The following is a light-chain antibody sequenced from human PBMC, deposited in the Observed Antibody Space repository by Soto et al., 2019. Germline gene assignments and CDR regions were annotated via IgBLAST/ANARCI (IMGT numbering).Light chain of an antibody. V-gene: IGKV3-20*01. CDR1: ENVRTF. Sequence: EVVLTQSPATLSLSPGERATLSCRASENVRTFVDWYQQKPGQAPRLLIHGASNRATGIPDRFSGSGSGTDFTLTISRLEPEDFAVYYCQHYGDSHLTFGGGTKWIS. CDR3: QHYGDSHLT. CDR2: GAS. J-gene: IGKJ4*01.